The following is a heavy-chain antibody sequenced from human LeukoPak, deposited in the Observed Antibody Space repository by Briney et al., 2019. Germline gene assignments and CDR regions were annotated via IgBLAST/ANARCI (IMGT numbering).Heavy chain of an antibody. V-gene: IGHV3-11*01. D-gene: IGHD3/OR15-3a*01. CDR2: SSSSGTTI. CDR3: ARRRDFIDY. J-gene: IGHJ4*02. CDR1: GFTLNDYY. Sequence: GGSLRLSCAASGFTLNDYYMSWIRQAPGKGLEWVSYSSSSGTTIYYADSVKGRFAISRDNAKNSLYLQMNSLRAEDTAVYYCARRRDFIDYWGQGTLVTVSS.